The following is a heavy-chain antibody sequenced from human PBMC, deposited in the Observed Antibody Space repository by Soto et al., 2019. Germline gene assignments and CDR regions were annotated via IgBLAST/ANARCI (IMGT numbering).Heavy chain of an antibody. V-gene: IGHV3-48*02. CDR2: ISSTDSTI. CDR3: ARDRGTVTNYAGQDYGKDV. J-gene: IGHJ6*02. CDR1: GFTFSSYS. D-gene: IGHD4-17*01. Sequence: EVQLVESGGGLIQPGGSLRLSCGASGFTFSSYSMNWVRQAPGMGLAWVSYISSTDSTIYYADSVKGRFTISRDNVKNSLYLQMNSLRDEDTAVYYCARDRGTVTNYAGQDYGKDVWRQGTTLTVSS.